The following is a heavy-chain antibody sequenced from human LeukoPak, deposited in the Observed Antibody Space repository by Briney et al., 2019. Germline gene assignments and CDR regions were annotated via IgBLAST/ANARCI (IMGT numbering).Heavy chain of an antibody. CDR1: GGSISSYY. V-gene: IGHV4-59*01. CDR2: IYYSGST. Sequence: SETLSLTCTVSGGSISSYYWSWIRQPPGKGLEWIGYIYYSGSTNYNPSLKSRVTISVDTSKNQFSLKLSSVTAADTAVYYCARGPGKVDYWGQGTLVTVSS. J-gene: IGHJ4*02. CDR3: ARGPGKVDY. D-gene: IGHD1-26*01.